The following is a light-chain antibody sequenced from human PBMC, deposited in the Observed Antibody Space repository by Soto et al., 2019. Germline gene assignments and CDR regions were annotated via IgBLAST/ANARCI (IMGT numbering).Light chain of an antibody. CDR3: QQYGTSPRLYT. J-gene: IGKJ2*01. CDR1: QSIRDNF. CDR2: GAS. Sequence: EVLLTQSPATLSLSPGERATLSCRASQSIRDNFLAWYQQRPGQVPRLLIIGASIRATGIPDRFSGSVSGTDFTLTISRLEHEDVAVYYCQQYGTSPRLYTFGQGTKVEIK. V-gene: IGKV3-20*01.